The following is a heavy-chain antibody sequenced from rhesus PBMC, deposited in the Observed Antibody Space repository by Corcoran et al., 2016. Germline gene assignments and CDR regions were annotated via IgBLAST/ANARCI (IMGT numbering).Heavy chain of an antibody. J-gene: IGHJ4*01. V-gene: IGHV4-165*01. Sequence: QVQLQESGPGLVKPSETLSLTCAVSGGAFSGYYWGRIRQPPGKGLEWIGYISGSSGSTDYNPSLKSRVTISTDTSKNQFSLKLSSVTAADTVVYYCARGMGDWGQGVLVTVSS. CDR2: ISGSSGST. D-gene: IGHD1-32*01. CDR1: GGAFSGYY. CDR3: ARGMGD.